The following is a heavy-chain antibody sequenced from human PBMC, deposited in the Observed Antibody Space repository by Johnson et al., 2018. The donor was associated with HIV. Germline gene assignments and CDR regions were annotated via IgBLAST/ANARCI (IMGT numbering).Heavy chain of an antibody. D-gene: IGHD6-13*01. CDR3: ATQDRIAATGLLDTFDI. V-gene: IGHV3-23*04. Sequence: VQLVESGGGVVQPGRSLRLSCAASGFTFSRNAMTWVRQAPGKGPEWVSSISDSGGRTYYADSVKGRFTISRDNSQNTLYMQMNSLKFEDTAIYYCATQDRIAATGLLDTFDIWGQGTMVTVSS. CDR1: GFTFSRNA. J-gene: IGHJ3*02. CDR2: ISDSGGRT.